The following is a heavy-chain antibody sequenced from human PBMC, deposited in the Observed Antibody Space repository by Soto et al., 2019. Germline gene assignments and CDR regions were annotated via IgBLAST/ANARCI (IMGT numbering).Heavy chain of an antibody. D-gene: IGHD4-17*01. Sequence: SETLSLTCAVYGGSFSGYYWSWIRQPPGKGLEWIGEINHSGSTNYNPSLKSRVTISVDTSKNQFSLKLSSVTAADTAVYYCGREGDYGDYPYYFDYWGQGTLVTVSS. CDR1: GGSFSGYY. J-gene: IGHJ4*02. CDR2: INHSGST. CDR3: GREGDYGDYPYYFDY. V-gene: IGHV4-34*01.